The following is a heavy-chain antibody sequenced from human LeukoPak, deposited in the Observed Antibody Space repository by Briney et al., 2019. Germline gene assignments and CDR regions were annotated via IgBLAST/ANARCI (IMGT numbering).Heavy chain of an antibody. V-gene: IGHV1-69*13. CDR3: ARDSRSSGSRESFYYFDY. CDR2: IIPIFGTA. J-gene: IGHJ4*02. Sequence: ASVKVSCKASGGTFSSYAISWVRQAPGQGLEWMGGIIPIFGTANYAQKFQGRVTITADESTSTAYMELSSLRSEDTAVYYCARDSRSSGSRESFYYFDYWGQGTLVTASS. CDR1: GGTFSSYA. D-gene: IGHD6-19*01.